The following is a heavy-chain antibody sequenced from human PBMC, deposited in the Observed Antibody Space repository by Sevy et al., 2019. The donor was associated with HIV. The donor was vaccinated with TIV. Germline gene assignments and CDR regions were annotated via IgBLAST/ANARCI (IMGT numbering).Heavy chain of an antibody. Sequence: GGSLRLSCVASGFTFSWESMNWVRQAPGKGLEWLSYICSGSRFIYYADSVKGRFTISRDNAKNSLYLQMNSLRAEDTAAYNCARDSSVVRYIDYWGQGSRVTVSS. CDR1: GFTFSWES. CDR2: ICSGSRFI. V-gene: IGHV3-48*01. J-gene: IGHJ4*02. CDR3: ARDSSVVRYIDY.